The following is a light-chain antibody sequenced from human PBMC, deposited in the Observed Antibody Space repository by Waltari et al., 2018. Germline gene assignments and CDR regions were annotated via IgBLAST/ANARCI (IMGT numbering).Light chain of an antibody. CDR1: SRHRRNV. V-gene: IGLV4-69*01. CDR3: QTGGHGTWV. Sequence: QVLLTQSHSASASWGASVKLTSTRSSRHRRNVIAWLHQEPEKGLLYLMKVNSDGSHSKGDEIPDRFSGSSSGAERYLTIASLQSEDEADYSCQTGGHGTWVFGGGTKLTVL. CDR2: VNSDGSH. J-gene: IGLJ3*02.